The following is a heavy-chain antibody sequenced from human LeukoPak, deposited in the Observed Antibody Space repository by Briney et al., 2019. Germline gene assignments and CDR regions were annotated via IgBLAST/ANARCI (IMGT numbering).Heavy chain of an antibody. Sequence: ASVKVSCKASGGTFSSYAISWVRQARGQGLEWMGRIIPILGIANYAQKFQGRVTITADKSTSTAYMELSSLRSEDTAVYYCARPIRGARPSDYYYGMDVWGQGTTVTVSS. D-gene: IGHD3-10*01. J-gene: IGHJ6*02. CDR3: ARPIRGARPSDYYYGMDV. CDR1: GGTFSSYA. V-gene: IGHV1-69*04. CDR2: IIPILGIA.